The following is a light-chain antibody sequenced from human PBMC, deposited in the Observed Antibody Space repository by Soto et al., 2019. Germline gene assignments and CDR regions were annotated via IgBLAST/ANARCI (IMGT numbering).Light chain of an antibody. V-gene: IGKV1-39*01. CDR3: QKYNNAPQRT. CDR1: QSIGTY. Sequence: DIQMTQSPSSLSASVGDRVTITCRASQSIGTYLNWYQQKPGRAPTLLIYSASSLQSGVPSRFSGSGSGTDFTLTISSLQPEDVATYYCQKYNNAPQRTCGGGTMVDIK. J-gene: IGKJ4*02. CDR2: SAS.